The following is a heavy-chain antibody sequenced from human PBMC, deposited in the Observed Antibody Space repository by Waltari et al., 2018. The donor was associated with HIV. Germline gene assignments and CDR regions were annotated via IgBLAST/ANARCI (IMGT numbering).Heavy chain of an antibody. Sequence: VHLVQSGPEVQKPGASMKVSFKASGYMFTGHYMHWLRQAPGQGLEWMGWINPISGSTNYAQTLQGRVTMTRDASINTVYMELKSLRYDDTAMYYCARESGYQLVRWLDPWGQGTRVTVSS. V-gene: IGHV1-2*02. D-gene: IGHD2-2*01. J-gene: IGHJ5*02. CDR2: INPISGST. CDR1: GYMFTGHY. CDR3: ARESGYQLVRWLDP.